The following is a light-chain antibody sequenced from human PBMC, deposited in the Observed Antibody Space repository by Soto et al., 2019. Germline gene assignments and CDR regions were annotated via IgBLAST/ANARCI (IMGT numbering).Light chain of an antibody. CDR2: SSS. Sequence: DIQMTQSPSTLSASVGDRVTITCRASQSISSWLAWYQQKPGKAPKLLIYSSSSRAAGVSDRFSGSGSGTDFSLTISRLEPEDFAMYYCQQYGRSPTWTFGQGTKVDIK. CDR3: QQYGRSPTWT. J-gene: IGKJ1*01. V-gene: IGKV1-5*01. CDR1: QSISSW.